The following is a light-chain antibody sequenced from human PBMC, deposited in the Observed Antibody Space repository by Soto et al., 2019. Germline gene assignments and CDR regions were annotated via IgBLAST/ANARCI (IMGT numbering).Light chain of an antibody. V-gene: IGKV1-5*03. CDR1: QSISSW. CDR3: QQYNDYLT. J-gene: IGKJ1*01. Sequence: DLEMTQSPSTLSSSPGDSVTITCRASQSISSWLAWYQQKPGHAPNLLIYRASTLESGVHSSFSGSGSGTEFTLTISSLQPDDSATYYCQQYNDYLTCGQGTQVDIK. CDR2: RAS.